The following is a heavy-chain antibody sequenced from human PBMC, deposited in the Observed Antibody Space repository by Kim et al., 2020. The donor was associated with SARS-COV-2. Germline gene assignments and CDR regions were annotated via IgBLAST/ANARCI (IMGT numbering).Heavy chain of an antibody. CDR1: GFTFSSYG. J-gene: IGHJ5*02. CDR2: ISYDGSNK. CDR3: AKEGVEQLDGFDP. V-gene: IGHV3-30*18. D-gene: IGHD6-6*01. Sequence: GGSLRLSCAASGFTFSSYGMHWVRQAPGKGLEWVAVISYDGSNKYYADSVKGRFTISRDNSKNTLYLQMNSLRAEDTAVYYCAKEGVEQLDGFDPWGQGTLVTVSS.